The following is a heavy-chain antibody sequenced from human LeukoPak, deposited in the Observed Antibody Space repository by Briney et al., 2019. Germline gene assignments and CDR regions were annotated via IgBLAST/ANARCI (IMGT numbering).Heavy chain of an antibody. Sequence: GGSLRLSCAASGFTFSSYGMHWVRQAPGKGLEWVAYIRYDGSRKFYADSVKCRFTISRDNSKNTLYLQMHSLRAEDRAVYYCARESESYDSSGSTFDYWGQGTLVTVSS. J-gene: IGHJ4*02. CDR1: GFTFSSYG. V-gene: IGHV3-30*02. D-gene: IGHD3-22*01. CDR2: IRYDGSRK. CDR3: ARESESYDSSGSTFDY.